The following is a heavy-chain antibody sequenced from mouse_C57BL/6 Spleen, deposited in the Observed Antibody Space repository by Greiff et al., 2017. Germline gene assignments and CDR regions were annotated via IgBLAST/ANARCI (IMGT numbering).Heavy chain of an antibody. CDR1: GYTFTSYW. J-gene: IGHJ2*01. CDR2: IDPSDSYT. CDR3: ARLYGSSYLYYFDY. Sequence: QVQLKQSGAELVMPGASVKLSCKASGYTFTSYWMHWVKQRPGQGLEWIGEIDPSDSYTNYNQKFKGKSTLTVDKSSSTAYMQLSSLTSEDSAVYYCARLYGSSYLYYFDYWGQGTTLTVSS. V-gene: IGHV1-69*01. D-gene: IGHD1-1*01.